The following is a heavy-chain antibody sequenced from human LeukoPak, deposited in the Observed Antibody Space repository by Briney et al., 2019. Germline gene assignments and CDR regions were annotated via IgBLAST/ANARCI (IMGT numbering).Heavy chain of an antibody. CDR3: ATGDTAMGVFDY. J-gene: IGHJ4*02. Sequence: ASVKVSCKVSGYTLTELSMHWVRQAPGKGLEWMGGFDPEDGETIYAQKFQGRVTMTEDTSTDTAYMELSSLRSEDTAVYYCATGDTAMGVFDYWGQGTLVTVSS. CDR1: GYTLTELS. D-gene: IGHD5-18*01. CDR2: FDPEDGET. V-gene: IGHV1-24*01.